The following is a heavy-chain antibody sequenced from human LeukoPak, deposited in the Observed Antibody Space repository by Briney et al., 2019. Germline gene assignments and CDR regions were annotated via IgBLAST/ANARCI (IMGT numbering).Heavy chain of an antibody. CDR2: IYYSGST. J-gene: IGHJ4*02. CDR1: GGSISSYY. D-gene: IGHD4-23*01. CDR3: ARHSNSEGYYFDY. Sequence: PSETLSLTCTVSGGSISSYYWSWIRQPPGKGLEWIGYIYYSGSTNYNPSLKSRVTISVDASKNQFSLKLSSVTAADTAVYYCARHSNSEGYYFDYWGQGTLVTVSS. V-gene: IGHV4-59*08.